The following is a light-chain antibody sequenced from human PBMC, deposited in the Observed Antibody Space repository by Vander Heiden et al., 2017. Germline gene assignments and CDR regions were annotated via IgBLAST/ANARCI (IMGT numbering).Light chain of an antibody. CDR1: QSVSSNY. CDR3: QRYGSSQT. V-gene: IGKV3-20*01. J-gene: IGKJ2*01. Sequence: TVLTQSPGTLSWSAGERVTLTCRASQSVSSNYLAWYQQTPGQAPRLLIYGACIRSTGIPDRCSSRGAGKVFTITISRLEPEDLAVYYCQRYGSSQTFGQGTKLEIK. CDR2: GAC.